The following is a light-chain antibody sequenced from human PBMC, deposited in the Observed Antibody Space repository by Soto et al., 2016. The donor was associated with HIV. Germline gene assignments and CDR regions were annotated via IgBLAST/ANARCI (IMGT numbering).Light chain of an antibody. Sequence: DIQMTQSPSSLSVSVGDRVIITCRASQTIRKYLNWYQQKPGKAPVLLISTTSSLQSGVASRFSGSGSGAEFTLTISNLQPEDFATYYCQQSYTTPLTFGGGTKVEIK. CDR1: QTIRKY. CDR3: QQSYTTPLT. V-gene: IGKV1-39*01. J-gene: IGKJ4*01. CDR2: TTS.